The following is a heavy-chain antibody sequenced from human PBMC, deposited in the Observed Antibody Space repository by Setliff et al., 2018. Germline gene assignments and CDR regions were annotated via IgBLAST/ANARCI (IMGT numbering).Heavy chain of an antibody. CDR2: FYHSASS. V-gene: IGHV4-59*08. J-gene: IGHJ6*03. D-gene: IGHD3-22*01. CDR1: GGSISSDY. CDR3: ARWRVRDSGYYPRLSYMDV. Sequence: SETLSLTCNVSGGSISSDYWAWIRQPPGKALEWIGYFYHSASSNYNPSLKGRVTMSADTSKKQLSLKLSSVTAADTAVYYCARWRVRDSGYYPRLSYMDVWGKGTTVTVSS.